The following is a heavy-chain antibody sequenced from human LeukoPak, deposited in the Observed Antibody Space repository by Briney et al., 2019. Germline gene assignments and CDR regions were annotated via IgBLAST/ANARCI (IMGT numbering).Heavy chain of an antibody. CDR3: AREAYDILDRANDY. Sequence: SEALSLTCAVYGGSFSGYYWSWIRQPPGNGLEWIGEINHSGSTNYNPSLKSRVTISVDTSKNQFSLKLSSVTAANTAVYYCAREAYDILDRANDYWGQGTLVTVSS. D-gene: IGHD3-9*01. CDR1: GGSFSGYY. J-gene: IGHJ4*02. V-gene: IGHV4-34*01. CDR2: INHSGST.